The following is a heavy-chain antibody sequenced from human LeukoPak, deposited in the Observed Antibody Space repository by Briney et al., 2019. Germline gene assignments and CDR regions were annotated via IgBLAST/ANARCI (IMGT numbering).Heavy chain of an antibody. CDR2: IIPIFGTA. CDR1: GGTFSSYA. CDR3: ARGVGSSSWPPAYNWFDP. D-gene: IGHD6-13*01. V-gene: IGHV1-69*06. Sequence: SVKVSCKASGGTFSSYAISWVRQAPGQGLEWMGGIIPIFGTANYAQKFQGRVTITADKSTSTAYMELSSLRSDDTAVYYCARGVGSSSWPPAYNWFDPWGQGTLVTVSS. J-gene: IGHJ5*02.